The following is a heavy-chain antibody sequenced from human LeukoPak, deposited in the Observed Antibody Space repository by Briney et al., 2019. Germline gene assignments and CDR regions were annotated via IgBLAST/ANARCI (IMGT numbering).Heavy chain of an antibody. D-gene: IGHD3-16*01. CDR1: GGSISSGDYY. V-gene: IGHV4-30-4*08. Sequence: SETLSLTCTVSGGSISSGDYYWSWIRQPPGKGLEWIGYIYYSGSTYYNPSLKSRVTISVDTSKNQFSLKLSSVTAADTAVYYCAGRTTFGPFDYWDQGTLVTVSS. CDR2: IYYSGST. J-gene: IGHJ4*02. CDR3: AGRTTFGPFDY.